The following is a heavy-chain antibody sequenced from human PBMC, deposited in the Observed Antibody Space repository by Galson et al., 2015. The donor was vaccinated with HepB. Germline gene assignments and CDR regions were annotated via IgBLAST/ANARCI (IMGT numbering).Heavy chain of an antibody. Sequence: SLRLSCAASGFTFSNYAMSCVRQAPGNGLEWVSVISGSGGSTYYADSVTGRFPISRDNSKHTLYLQMTSLRAEDTAVYYCAKIAVAGAFDIWGQGTMVTVSS. CDR3: AKIAVAGAFDI. J-gene: IGHJ3*02. V-gene: IGHV3-23*01. D-gene: IGHD6-19*01. CDR2: ISGSGGST. CDR1: GFTFSNYA.